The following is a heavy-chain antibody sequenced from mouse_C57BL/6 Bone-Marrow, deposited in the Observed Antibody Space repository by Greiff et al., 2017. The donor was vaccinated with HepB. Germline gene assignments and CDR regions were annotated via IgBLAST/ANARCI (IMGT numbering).Heavy chain of an antibody. V-gene: IGHV5-4*01. Sequence: EVKLEESGGGLVKPGGSLKLSCAASGFTFSSYAMSWVRQTPEKRLEWVATISDGGSYTYYPDNVKGRFTISRDNAKNNLYLQMSHLKSEDTAMYYCARDWENYYAMDYWGQGTSVTVSS. D-gene: IGHD4-1*01. CDR2: ISDGGSYT. CDR1: GFTFSSYA. J-gene: IGHJ4*01. CDR3: ARDWENYYAMDY.